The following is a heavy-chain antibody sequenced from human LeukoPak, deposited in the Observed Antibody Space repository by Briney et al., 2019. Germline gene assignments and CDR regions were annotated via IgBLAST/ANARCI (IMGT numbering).Heavy chain of an antibody. D-gene: IGHD1-26*01. J-gene: IGHJ4*02. CDR2: ARNRANSHTT. V-gene: IGHV3-72*01. Sequence: GGSLRLSCAASGFTFSDHYMDWVRQAPGKGLEWVGRARNRANSHTTEYAASVKGRFTISRDDSKNSLYLQMNSLRAEDTAVYYCAKDLGRYRNNYFDYWGQGTLVTVSS. CDR3: AKDLGRYRNNYFDY. CDR1: GFTFSDHY.